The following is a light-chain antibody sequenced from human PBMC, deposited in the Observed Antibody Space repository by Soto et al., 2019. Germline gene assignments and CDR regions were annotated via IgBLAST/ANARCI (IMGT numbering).Light chain of an antibody. CDR3: QVWDSGSDHVV. Sequence: SYELTQSPSVSVAPGETARITCGGNNIGGESVHWYQQKPGQAPVLVIYYNTDRPSGIPERFSGSNSGNTATLTISRVEVGDEADYYCQVWDSGSDHVVFGGGTKRTVL. CDR2: YNT. CDR1: NIGGES. V-gene: IGLV3-21*04. J-gene: IGLJ2*01.